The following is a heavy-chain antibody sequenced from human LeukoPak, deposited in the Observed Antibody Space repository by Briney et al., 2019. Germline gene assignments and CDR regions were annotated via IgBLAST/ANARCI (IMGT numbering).Heavy chain of an antibody. Sequence: PGGSLRLSCAASGFTFRSYGMHWVRQAPGKGQEWVAIIWYDGSNEYYADSVKGRFTISRGNSKNTLYLQMNSLRAEDTAVYYCARGGFTYYDFWSGYYTADYWGQGTLVIVSS. V-gene: IGHV3-33*01. CDR2: IWYDGSNE. CDR3: ARGGFTYYDFWSGYYTADY. D-gene: IGHD3-3*01. J-gene: IGHJ4*02. CDR1: GFTFRSYG.